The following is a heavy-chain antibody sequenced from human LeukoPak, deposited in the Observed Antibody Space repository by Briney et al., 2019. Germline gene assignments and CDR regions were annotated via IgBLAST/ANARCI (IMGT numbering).Heavy chain of an antibody. CDR2: ISYDGSNK. J-gene: IGHJ4*02. Sequence: GGSLRLSCAASGFTFSSYGMHWVRQAPGKGLEWVAVISYDGSNKYYADSVKGRFTISRDNSKNTLYLQMNSLRAEDTAVYYCAKDLRVAPLSSSWYFWGQGTLVTVSS. CDR1: GFTFSSYG. CDR3: AKDLRVAPLSSSWYF. D-gene: IGHD6-13*01. V-gene: IGHV3-30*18.